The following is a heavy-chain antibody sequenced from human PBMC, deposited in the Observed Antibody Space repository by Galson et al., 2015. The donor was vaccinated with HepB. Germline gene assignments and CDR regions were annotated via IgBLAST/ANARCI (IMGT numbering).Heavy chain of an antibody. CDR1: GASMNNYY. CDR3: ARRDSDNNGYPYFFDS. V-gene: IGHV4-59*01. CDR2: VYYSGDT. Sequence: LSLTCTVSGASMNNYYWSWIRQPPGKGLEWIGNVYYSGDTSYNPPLRGRVTVSIDTSKNQFSLKLRSVTAADTAVYYCARRDSDNNGYPYFFDSWGQGTLVTVSS. J-gene: IGHJ4*02. D-gene: IGHD3-22*01.